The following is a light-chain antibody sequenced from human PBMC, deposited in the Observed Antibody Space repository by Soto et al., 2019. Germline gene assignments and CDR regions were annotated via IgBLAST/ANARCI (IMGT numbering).Light chain of an antibody. J-gene: IGKJ1*01. Sequence: EILMTQSPATLSVSPGERATLSCRASQSVSSNLAWYQQKPGQAPRLLIYGASNRATGNPDRFSGSGSGTEFTLTISRLEPEDFAVYYCQKHGTSPPWTVGQGTQVDIK. V-gene: IGKV3-15*01. CDR1: QSVSSN. CDR2: GAS. CDR3: QKHGTSPPWT.